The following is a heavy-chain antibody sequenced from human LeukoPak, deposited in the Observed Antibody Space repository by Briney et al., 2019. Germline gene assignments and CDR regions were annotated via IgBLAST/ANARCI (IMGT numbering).Heavy chain of an antibody. Sequence: ASVKVSCKASGYTFTNYGVSWVRQAPGQGLEWRGWISAYNNNTNYAQNFQGRVTMTTDTSTSTAYMEVRRLRFDDTALYYCARDNDSRDPPHFDYWGQGTLVTVSS. CDR2: ISAYNNNT. CDR1: GYTFTNYG. CDR3: ARDNDSRDPPHFDY. V-gene: IGHV1-18*01. D-gene: IGHD3-16*01. J-gene: IGHJ4*02.